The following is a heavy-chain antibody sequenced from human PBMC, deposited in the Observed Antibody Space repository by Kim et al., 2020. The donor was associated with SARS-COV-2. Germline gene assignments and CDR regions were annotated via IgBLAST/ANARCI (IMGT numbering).Heavy chain of an antibody. V-gene: IGHV3-23*01. Sequence: ADAMTGRFTLTRDNSKNTLYLQMNSLRVEDTAIYYCAKGCSSASCYSFDYWGQGALVTVSS. J-gene: IGHJ4*02. CDR3: AKGCSSASCYSFDY. D-gene: IGHD3-10*01.